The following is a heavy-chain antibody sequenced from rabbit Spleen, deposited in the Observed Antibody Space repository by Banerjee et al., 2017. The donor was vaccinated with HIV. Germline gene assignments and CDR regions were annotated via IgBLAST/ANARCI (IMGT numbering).Heavy chain of an antibody. V-gene: IGHV1S45*01. D-gene: IGHD1-1*01. CDR2: INASTGKP. CDR3: ARDLPGVIGWNFNL. CDR1: GFSFSDRDV. J-gene: IGHJ4*01. Sequence: QEQLVESGGGLVQPEGSLTLTCKASGFSFSDRDVMCWVRQAPGKGLQWIACINASTGKPVYATWASGRFTISRTSSTTVTLHMTSLTAADRATYFCARDLPGVIGWNFNLWGQGTLVTVS.